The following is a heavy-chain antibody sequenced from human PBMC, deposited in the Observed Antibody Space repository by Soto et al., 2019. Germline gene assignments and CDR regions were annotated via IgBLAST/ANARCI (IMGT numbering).Heavy chain of an antibody. CDR1: GGSISSGGYY. Sequence: QVQLQESGPGPVKPSQTLSLTCTVSGGSISSGGYYWSWIRQHPGKGLEWIGYVYYSGSTYYNPSLKSRVTMSVDTPKNQFSLKLSSVTAADTAVYYCAAHGPYYYDSSGYYVESDAFDIWGQGTMVTVSS. CDR3: AAHGPYYYDSSGYYVESDAFDI. CDR2: VYYSGST. D-gene: IGHD3-22*01. J-gene: IGHJ3*02. V-gene: IGHV4-31*03.